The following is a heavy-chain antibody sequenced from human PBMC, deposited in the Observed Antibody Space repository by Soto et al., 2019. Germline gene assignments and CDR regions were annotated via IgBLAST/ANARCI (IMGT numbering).Heavy chain of an antibody. V-gene: IGHV4-4*07. J-gene: IGHJ5*02. Sequence: VQLQESGPGLVKPSETLSLICTVSGGSISSDYLSWIRQTAGKGLEWIGRVYTSGYSNSNPSLKSRVTMSVDTSKKQFSLNLSSVTAADTAVYYFAREPTTAGTVNGFDPWGQGTLVTVSS. D-gene: IGHD6-13*01. CDR3: AREPTTAGTVNGFDP. CDR1: GGSISSDY. CDR2: VYTSGYS.